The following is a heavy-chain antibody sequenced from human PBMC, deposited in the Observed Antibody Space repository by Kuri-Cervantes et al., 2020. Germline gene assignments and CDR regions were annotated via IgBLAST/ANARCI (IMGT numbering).Heavy chain of an antibody. CDR3: AREALLDVVVTATHWYLDL. J-gene: IGHJ2*01. V-gene: IGHV4-34*01. CDR1: GGSISSYY. Sequence: SETLSLTCTVSGGSISSYYWSWIRQPPGKGLEWIGEINHSGSTNYNPSLKSRVTISVDTSKNQFSLKLSSVTAADTAVYYCAREALLDVVVTATHWYLDLWGRGTLVTVSS. CDR2: INHSGST. D-gene: IGHD2-21*02.